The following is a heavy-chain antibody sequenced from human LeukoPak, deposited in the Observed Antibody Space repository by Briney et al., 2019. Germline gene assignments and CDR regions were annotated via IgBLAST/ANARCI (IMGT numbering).Heavy chain of an antibody. CDR2: IYYTGSI. V-gene: IGHV4-59*08. CDR1: GGSISSYY. CDR3: ARHAIYSGGYSYWFDP. J-gene: IGHJ5*02. D-gene: IGHD1-26*01. Sequence: SETLSLTCTVSGGSISSYYWSWIRQPPGKRLEWIAFIYYTGSINYNPSLKSRASISLDTSKNLCSLRLSSVTAADTAVYYCARHAIYSGGYSYWFDPWGLGTLVTVTS.